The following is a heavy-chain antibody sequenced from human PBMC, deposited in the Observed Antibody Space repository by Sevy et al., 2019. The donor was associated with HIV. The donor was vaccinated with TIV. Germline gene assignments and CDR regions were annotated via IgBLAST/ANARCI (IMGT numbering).Heavy chain of an antibody. Sequence: ASVKVSCMASGYTFTSYGISWVRQAPGQGLEWMGWISAYNGNTNYAQKLQGRVTMTTDTSSRTAYMELRSLRSDDTAVYYCARDDSSSAGGRGHYGMDVWGQGTTVTVSS. CDR2: ISAYNGNT. CDR1: GYTFTSYG. J-gene: IGHJ6*02. CDR3: ARDDSSSAGGRGHYGMDV. V-gene: IGHV1-18*01. D-gene: IGHD6-13*01.